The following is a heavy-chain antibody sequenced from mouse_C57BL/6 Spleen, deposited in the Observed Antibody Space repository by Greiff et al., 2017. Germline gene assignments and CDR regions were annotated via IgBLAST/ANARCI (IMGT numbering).Heavy chain of an antibody. CDR3: ARDRDNYDGRAYYAMDY. CDR2: IDPNSGGT. CDR1: GYTFTSYW. D-gene: IGHD1-1*01. Sequence: QVQLQQPGAELVTPGASVKLSCKASGYTFTSYWIHWVKQRPGRGLEWIGRIDPNSGGTKYNEKFKSKATLTVDKPSSTAYMQLSSLTSEDSAVYYGARDRDNYDGRAYYAMDYWGQGTSVTVAS. V-gene: IGHV1-72*01. J-gene: IGHJ4*01.